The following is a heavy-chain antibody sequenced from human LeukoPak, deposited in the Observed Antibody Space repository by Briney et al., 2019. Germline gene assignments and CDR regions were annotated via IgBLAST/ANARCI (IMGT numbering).Heavy chain of an antibody. J-gene: IGHJ6*02. CDR3: SRGPMQLWLHNGMDV. D-gene: IGHD3-16*01. V-gene: IGHV3-49*04. Sequence: GGSLRLSCTGFGFNFGDHAMSWVRQAPGKGLEWVGFIRSKAYGGTTEYAASVKGRFTISRADSISIAYLQMNSLKTEDTAVYYCSRGPMQLWLHNGMDVWGQGTTVTVSS. CDR2: IRSKAYGGTT. CDR1: GFNFGDHA.